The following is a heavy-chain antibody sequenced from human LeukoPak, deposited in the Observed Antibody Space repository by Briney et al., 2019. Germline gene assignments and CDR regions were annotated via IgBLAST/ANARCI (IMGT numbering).Heavy chain of an antibody. Sequence: GGSLRLSCAASGFTFSSYAMHWVRQAPGKGLEWVAVISYDGSNKYYADSVKGRFTISRDNSKNSLYLQMNSLRAEDTAVYYCARGYSGSYFDVFDIWGQGTMVTVSS. J-gene: IGHJ3*02. CDR3: ARGYSGSYFDVFDI. V-gene: IGHV3-30-3*01. CDR2: ISYDGSNK. CDR1: GFTFSSYA. D-gene: IGHD1-26*01.